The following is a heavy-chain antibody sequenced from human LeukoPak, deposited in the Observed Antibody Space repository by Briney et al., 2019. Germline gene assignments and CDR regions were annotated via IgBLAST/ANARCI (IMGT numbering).Heavy chain of an antibody. CDR1: AGSISSYY. CDR2: IYYSGST. D-gene: IGHD3-16*01. V-gene: IGHV4-59*08. CDR3: ARGSYSLYYFDY. Sequence: TLSLTCTVSAGSISSYYWSWIRQPPGKGLEWIGYIYYSGSTNYNPSLKSRATISVDTSKNQFSLKLSSVTAADTAVYYCARGSYSLYYFDYWGQGTLVTVSS. J-gene: IGHJ4*02.